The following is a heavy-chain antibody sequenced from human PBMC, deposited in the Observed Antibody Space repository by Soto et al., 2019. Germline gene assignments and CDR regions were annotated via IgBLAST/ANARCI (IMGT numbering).Heavy chain of an antibody. J-gene: IGHJ4*02. CDR1: GGSISNYY. D-gene: IGHD2-15*01. V-gene: IGHV4-59*04. CDR3: ARHTPAISISDQ. CDR2: IYYSGST. Sequence: SETLSLTCAVSGGSISNYYWTWIRQPPGKGLEWIGYIYYSGSTYYNPSLKSRVTISVDTSKNQFSLKLSSVTAADTAVYYCARHTPAISISDQWGQGTLVTVSS.